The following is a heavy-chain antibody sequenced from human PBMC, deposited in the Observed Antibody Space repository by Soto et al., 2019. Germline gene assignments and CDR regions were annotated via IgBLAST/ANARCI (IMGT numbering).Heavy chain of an antibody. Sequence: PVGSLRLSCAASGFTFSDYYMTWIRQAPGKGLEWVSYISSSGNSIYYADSVRGRFTVSRDNAKNSLFLQMNSLRAEDTAVYYCARRAAAGRSFDYWGLGTLVTVPS. CDR2: ISSSGNSI. CDR1: GFTFSDYY. D-gene: IGHD6-13*01. CDR3: ARRAAAGRSFDY. J-gene: IGHJ4*02. V-gene: IGHV3-11*01.